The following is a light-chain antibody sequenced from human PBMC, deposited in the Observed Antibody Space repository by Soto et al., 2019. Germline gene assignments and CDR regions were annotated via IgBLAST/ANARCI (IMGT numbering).Light chain of an antibody. Sequence: EIVLTQSPGTLSLSPGERATRSCRASQSVSSSYLAWYQQKPGQAPRLLIYGASSRATVIPDRFSGSGSGTDFTLPISRREHEAFAVYYCQQYGSSHSWTFGQGTKVEIK. CDR1: QSVSSSY. CDR2: GAS. CDR3: QQYGSSHSWT. V-gene: IGKV3-20*01. J-gene: IGKJ1*01.